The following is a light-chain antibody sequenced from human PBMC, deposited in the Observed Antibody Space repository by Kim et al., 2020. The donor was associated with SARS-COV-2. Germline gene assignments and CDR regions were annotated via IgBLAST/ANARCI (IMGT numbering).Light chain of an antibody. CDR3: PQTASAPRA. Sequence: DIQMTQSPSSLSASVGDRVTIPRRASQDISRYLNLYQQKPGKAPKLLIYTASSVQSGVPSRFTGSGSETDFTLTITGLQPEDFASYYRPQTASAPRAVGQGTKVDIK. CDR2: TAS. CDR1: QDISRY. V-gene: IGKV1-39*01. J-gene: IGKJ1*01.